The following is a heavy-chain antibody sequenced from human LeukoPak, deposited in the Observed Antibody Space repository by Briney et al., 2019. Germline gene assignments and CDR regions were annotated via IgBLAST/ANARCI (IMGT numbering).Heavy chain of an antibody. D-gene: IGHD6-19*01. Sequence: PGRSPRLSCAASGFTFSSYAMHWVRQAPGKGLEWVAVISYDGSNKYYADSVKGRFTISRDNSKNTLYLQMNSLRAEDTAVYYCAKDPAIAVAGTEYFQHWGQGTLVTVSS. CDR2: ISYDGSNK. V-gene: IGHV3-30-3*01. CDR1: GFTFSSYA. CDR3: AKDPAIAVAGTEYFQH. J-gene: IGHJ1*01.